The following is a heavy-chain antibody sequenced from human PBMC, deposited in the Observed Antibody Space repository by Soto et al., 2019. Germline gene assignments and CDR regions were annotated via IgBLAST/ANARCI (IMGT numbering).Heavy chain of an antibody. J-gene: IGHJ3*02. CDR3: ARILRYFDWQPQGNAFDI. D-gene: IGHD3-9*01. Sequence: GESLKISCAASGFTFSSYSMNWVRQAPGKGLEWVSSISSSSSYIYYADSVKGRFTISRDNAKNSLYLQMNSLRAEDTAVYYCARILRYFDWQPQGNAFDIWGQGTMVTVSS. CDR2: ISSSSSYI. V-gene: IGHV3-21*01. CDR1: GFTFSSYS.